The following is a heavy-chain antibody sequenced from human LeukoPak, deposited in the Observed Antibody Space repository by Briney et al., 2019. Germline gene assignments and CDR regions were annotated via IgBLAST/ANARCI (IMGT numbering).Heavy chain of an antibody. CDR2: IYNGVNT. D-gene: IGHD1-26*01. CDR3: ARSRAFNSGAFDP. CDR1: GASVSSASY. J-gene: IGHJ5*02. V-gene: IGHV4-61*01. Sequence: KSSETLSLTCTVSGASVSSASYWSWIRQPPGKGVEWIAHIYNGVNTNYNLSLKSRVTISVDTSKNQFSLRLNSVTAADTAVYYCARSRAFNSGAFDPWGQGSLVTVSS.